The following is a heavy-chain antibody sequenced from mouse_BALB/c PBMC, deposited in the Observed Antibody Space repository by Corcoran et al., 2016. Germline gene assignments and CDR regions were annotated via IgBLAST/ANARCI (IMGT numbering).Heavy chain of an antibody. CDR2: IDPANGNT. CDR1: GFNIKDTY. CDR3: ANGDWYFDV. J-gene: IGHJ1*01. Sequence: EVQLQQSGAELVKPGASVKLSCTASGFNIKDTYMHWVKQRPEQGLEWIGRIDPANGNTKYDPKFQGKATITADTSSNTAYLQLSSLTSEDTGVYYGANGDWYFDVWGAGTTVTVSS. V-gene: IGHV14-3*02.